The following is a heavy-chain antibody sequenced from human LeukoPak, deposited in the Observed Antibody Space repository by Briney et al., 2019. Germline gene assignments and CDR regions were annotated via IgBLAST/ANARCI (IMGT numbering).Heavy chain of an antibody. Sequence: SETLSLTCAVYGGSFGGYYWSWIRQPPGKGLEWIGEINHSGSNNYNPSLKRRGTISVDTSKNQFSLKLSSVAAADTAVYYCARVGAVAASYWGQGTLVTVSS. CDR3: ARVGAVAASY. CDR1: GGSFGGYY. D-gene: IGHD6-19*01. CDR2: INHSGSN. V-gene: IGHV4-34*01. J-gene: IGHJ4*02.